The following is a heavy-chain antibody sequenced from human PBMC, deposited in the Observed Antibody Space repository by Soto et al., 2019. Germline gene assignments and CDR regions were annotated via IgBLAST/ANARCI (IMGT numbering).Heavy chain of an antibody. Sequence: SETLSLTCTVSDGSISSSSYFWAWIRQPPGKGLEWIATIYYSGSTYYNPSLKSRVTMSVDTSKNQFSLKLSSVTAADTAVYYCARVPDRWGQGTLVTVSS. J-gene: IGHJ5*02. V-gene: IGHV4-39*07. CDR3: ARVPDR. CDR2: IYYSGST. D-gene: IGHD2-2*01. CDR1: DGSISSSSYF.